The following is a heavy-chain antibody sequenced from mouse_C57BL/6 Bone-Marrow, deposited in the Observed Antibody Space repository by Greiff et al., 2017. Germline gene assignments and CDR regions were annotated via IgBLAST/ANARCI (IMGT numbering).Heavy chain of an antibody. CDR3: ARGDYYGSSSHFDV. CDR1: GYAFTNYL. D-gene: IGHD1-1*01. J-gene: IGHJ1*03. V-gene: IGHV1-54*01. Sequence: QVQLQQSGAELVRPGTSVKVSCKASGYAFTNYLIKWVKQRPGQGLEWIGVINPGSGGTNYNEKFKGKATLTADKSSSTAYMQLSSLTSEDSAVYFCARGDYYGSSSHFDVWGTGTTVTVSS. CDR2: INPGSGGT.